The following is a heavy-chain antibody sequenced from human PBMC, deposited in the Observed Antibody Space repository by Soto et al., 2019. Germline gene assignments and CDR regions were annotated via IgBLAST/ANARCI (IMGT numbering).Heavy chain of an antibody. CDR2: VSYDGSVK. D-gene: IGHD5-18*01. Sequence: GGSLRLSCAASGFTFGGYGMHWVRRTPGKGLEWVAVVSYDGSVKYYVDSVKGRFTISRDNSKNTLFLQMNSLRAEDTGIYYCAKDRGYGYNSGYVTSFYSVDVWGHGTTVTVSS. CDR3: AKDRGYGYNSGYVTSFYSVDV. CDR1: GFTFGGYG. V-gene: IGHV3-30*18. J-gene: IGHJ6*02.